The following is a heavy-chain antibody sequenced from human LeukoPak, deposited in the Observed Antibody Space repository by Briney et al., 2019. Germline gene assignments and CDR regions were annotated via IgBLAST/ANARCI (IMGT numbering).Heavy chain of an antibody. J-gene: IGHJ4*02. CDR1: GFNFSDYY. V-gene: IGHV3-11*04. Sequence: GGSLRLSCAASGFNFSDYYMSWIRQAPGKGLEWVSYTSSSGSTIYYEDSVKGRFTISRDNAKNSLYLQMNSLRAEDTAVYYCARDQRDSSGYSDYWGQGTLVTVSS. CDR3: ARDQRDSSGYSDY. CDR2: TSSSGSTI. D-gene: IGHD3-22*01.